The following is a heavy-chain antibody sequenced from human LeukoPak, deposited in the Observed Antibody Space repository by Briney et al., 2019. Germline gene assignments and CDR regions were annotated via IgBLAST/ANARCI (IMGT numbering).Heavy chain of an antibody. CDR3: ARRFHY. J-gene: IGHJ4*02. V-gene: IGHV3-7*01. Sequence: GGSLRLSCAASGFTFSSYAMHWVRQAPGKGLEWVANIKKDGSEKKYVDSVKGRFTISRDNAENSLYLQMNSLRAEDTAVYYCARRFHYWGQGTLVTVSS. CDR2: IKKDGSEK. CDR1: GFTFSSYA. D-gene: IGHD3-10*01.